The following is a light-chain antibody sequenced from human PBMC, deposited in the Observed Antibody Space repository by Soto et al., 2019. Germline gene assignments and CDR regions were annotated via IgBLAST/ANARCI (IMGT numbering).Light chain of an antibody. J-gene: IGLJ3*02. CDR1: SSDIGTYNF. V-gene: IGLV2-14*01. CDR2: EVS. CDR3: SSYTSSNTWV. Sequence: QSVLTQPASVSASPGPSITISCTGTSSDIGTYNFVSWYQQHPGKAPKLMIFEVSNRPSWVSNRFSGSKSGNTASLTVSALQAEDEADYYCSSYTSSNTWVFGGGTKLTVL.